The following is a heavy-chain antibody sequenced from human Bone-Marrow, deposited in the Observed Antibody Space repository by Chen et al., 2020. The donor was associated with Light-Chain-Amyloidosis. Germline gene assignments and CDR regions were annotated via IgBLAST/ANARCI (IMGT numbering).Heavy chain of an antibody. CDR3: AGAPSGTLFHFDC. Sequence: EVQLVETGGGLIQPGGSLRLPCAASGFTVSSNYMSWVRQAPGKGPEWVSGVYSGVYAYDADSVKGRFTNSGDNAKTTQYLQMKSLRDECTGVYYCAGAPSGTLFHFDCWGQGTLVTVSS. CDR2: VYSGVYA. J-gene: IGHJ4*02. D-gene: IGHD1-26*01. V-gene: IGHV3-53*02. CDR1: GFTVSSNY.